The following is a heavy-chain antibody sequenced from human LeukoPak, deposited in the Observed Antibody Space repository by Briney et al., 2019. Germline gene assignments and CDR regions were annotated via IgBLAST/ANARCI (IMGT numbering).Heavy chain of an antibody. J-gene: IGHJ4*02. Sequence: PGGSLRLSCAASGFTFSDYYMSWIRQAPGKGLEWVSYISSSSSYTNYADSVKGRFTISRDNAKNSLYLQMNSLRAEDTAVYYCARDRADNYYDSSGWIDYWGQGTLVTVSS. CDR2: ISSSSSYT. CDR1: GFTFSDYY. V-gene: IGHV3-11*05. CDR3: ARDRADNYYDSSGWIDY. D-gene: IGHD3-22*01.